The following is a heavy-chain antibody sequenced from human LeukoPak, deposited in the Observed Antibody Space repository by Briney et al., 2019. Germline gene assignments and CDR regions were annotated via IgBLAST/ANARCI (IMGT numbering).Heavy chain of an antibody. CDR2: ISYDGSNK. V-gene: IGHV3-30*04. J-gene: IGHJ4*02. D-gene: IGHD3-22*01. CDR1: GFTFSSYA. Sequence: GGSLRLSCAASGFTFSSYAMHWVRQAPGKGLEWVAVISYDGSNKYYADSVKGRFTISRDNSKNTLYLQMNSLRAEDTAVYYCARESYYYDSSGYSRYWGQGTLVTVSS. CDR3: ARESYYYDSSGYSRY.